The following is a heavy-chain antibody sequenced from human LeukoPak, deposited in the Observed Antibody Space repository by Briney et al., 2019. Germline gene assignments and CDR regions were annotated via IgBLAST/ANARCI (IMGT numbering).Heavy chain of an antibody. V-gene: IGHV1-2*02. J-gene: IGHJ6*02. CDR3: ARDLSQNYYDSSGYGMDV. CDR1: GYTFTGYY. Sequence: ASVKVSCKASGYTFTGYYMHWVRQAPGQGLEWMGWINPNSGGTNYAQKFQGRVTMTRDTSISTAYMELSRLRSDDTAVYYCARDLSQNYYDSSGYGMDVWGQGTTVTVSS. CDR2: INPNSGGT. D-gene: IGHD3-22*01.